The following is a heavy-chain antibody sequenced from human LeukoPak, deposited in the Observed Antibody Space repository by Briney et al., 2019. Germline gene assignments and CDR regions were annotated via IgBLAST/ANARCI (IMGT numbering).Heavy chain of an antibody. CDR3: ARDRREGFDCSSTSCPYYYSGMDV. CDR1: GFTFSDYY. CDR2: ISLSSTYT. J-gene: IGHJ6*02. Sequence: PGGSLRLSRAASGFTFSDYYMSWIRQAPGKGLEWVSYISLSSTYTNYADSVKGRFTISRDNSKNSLYLQMSSLRAEDTAVYYCARDRREGFDCSSTSCPYYYSGMDVWGQGTTVTVSS. V-gene: IGHV3-11*06. D-gene: IGHD2-2*01.